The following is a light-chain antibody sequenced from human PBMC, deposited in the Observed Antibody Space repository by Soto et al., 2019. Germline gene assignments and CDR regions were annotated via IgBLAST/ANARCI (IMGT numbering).Light chain of an antibody. CDR2: GAS. V-gene: IGKV3-15*01. J-gene: IGKJ4*01. CDR1: QSVSSS. CDR3: QQSNNWPPLT. Sequence: EIVMTQSPATLSVSPGERATLSCRASQSVSSSLAWYQQKPGQAPSLLIYGASTRATGVPARFSGSGSETDFSLTISSLQIEDFALYYCQQSNNWPPLTFGGGTKVDIK.